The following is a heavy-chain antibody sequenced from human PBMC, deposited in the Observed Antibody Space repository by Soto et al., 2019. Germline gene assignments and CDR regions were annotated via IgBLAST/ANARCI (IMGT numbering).Heavy chain of an antibody. CDR3: AKFLRGYSYGHDY. V-gene: IGHV3-30-3*02. CDR1: GFTFSSYA. D-gene: IGHD5-18*01. Sequence: QVQLVESGGGVVQPGRSLRLSCAASGFTFSSYAMHWVRQAPGKGLEWVAVISYDGSNKYYADSVKGRFTISRDNSKNTLYLQMNSLRAEDTAVYYCAKFLRGYSYGHDYWGQGTLVTVSS. J-gene: IGHJ4*02. CDR2: ISYDGSNK.